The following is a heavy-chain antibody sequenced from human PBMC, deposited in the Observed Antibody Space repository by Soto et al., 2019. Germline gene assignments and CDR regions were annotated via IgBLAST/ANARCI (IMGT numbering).Heavy chain of an antibody. CDR3: ARGPTMVRGVKTIRNWFDP. CDR2: IYTSGST. CDR1: GGSISSYY. V-gene: IGHV4-4*07. J-gene: IGHJ5*02. Sequence: SETLSLTCTVSGGSISSYYWSWIRQPAGKGLEWIGRIYTSGSTNYNPSLKSRVTMSVDTSKNQFSLKLSSVTAADTAVYYCARGPTMVRGVKTIRNWFDPWGQGTLVTVSS. D-gene: IGHD3-10*01.